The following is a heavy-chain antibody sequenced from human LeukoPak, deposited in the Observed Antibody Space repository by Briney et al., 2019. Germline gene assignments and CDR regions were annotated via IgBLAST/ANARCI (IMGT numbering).Heavy chain of an antibody. Sequence: ASVKVSCKASGYTFTSYGISWVRQAPGQGLEWMGWISAYNGNTNYAQKLQGRVTMTTDTSTSTAYMELRSLRSDDTAVYYCAKESMIVVVITLLDYWGQGTLVTVSS. CDR3: AKESMIVVVITLLDY. J-gene: IGHJ4*02. D-gene: IGHD3-22*01. CDR2: ISAYNGNT. V-gene: IGHV1-18*01. CDR1: GYTFTSYG.